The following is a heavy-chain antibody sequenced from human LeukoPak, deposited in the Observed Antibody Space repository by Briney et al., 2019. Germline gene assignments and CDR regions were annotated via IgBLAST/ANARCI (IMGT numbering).Heavy chain of an antibody. CDR1: GVTFSNYW. V-gene: IGHV3-7*01. Sequence: GGSLRLSCVDSGVTFSNYWMNWVRQAPGKGLEWVANIKQDGSEKYYVDSVKGRFTISRDNAKNSLYLQMNSLRAEDTAVYYCARVMGELLWFGELLPDGHYFDYWGQGTLVTVSS. J-gene: IGHJ4*02. D-gene: IGHD3-10*01. CDR2: IKQDGSEK. CDR3: ARVMGELLWFGELLPDGHYFDY.